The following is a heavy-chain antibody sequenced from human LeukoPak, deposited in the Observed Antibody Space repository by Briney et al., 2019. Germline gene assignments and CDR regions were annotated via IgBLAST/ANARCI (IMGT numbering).Heavy chain of an antibody. V-gene: IGHV1-69*13. D-gene: IGHD6-19*01. CDR1: VGTFSIYA. J-gene: IGHJ6*04. CDR3: ASSLDSSGWFAPYYYYYGMDV. Sequence: SVKLSCKSSVGTFSIYAISWVRQAPGQGLEWKGGIIPIFGTANYAQTFQGRVTITADESTTTAYMELSSLRSEDTAVYYCASSLDSSGWFAPYYYYYGMDVWGKGTTVTVSS. CDR2: IIPIFGTA.